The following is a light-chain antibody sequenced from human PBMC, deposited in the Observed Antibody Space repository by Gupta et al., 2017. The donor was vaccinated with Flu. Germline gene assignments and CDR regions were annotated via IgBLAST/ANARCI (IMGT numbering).Light chain of an antibody. V-gene: IGKV2-30*02. CDR1: QSLVHRNGNTY. CDR3: KQGKHLET. J-gene: IGKJ1*01. Sequence: DVVMTQSPLSLPVTLGQPASMSCRSSQSLVHRNGNTYLTWFQRRPGQSPRRLIYRVSNRDSGGPDGFSGSGLGTDFTLKSSRGEAEDVGVYYGKQGKHLETFGQGTKVEIK. CDR2: RVS.